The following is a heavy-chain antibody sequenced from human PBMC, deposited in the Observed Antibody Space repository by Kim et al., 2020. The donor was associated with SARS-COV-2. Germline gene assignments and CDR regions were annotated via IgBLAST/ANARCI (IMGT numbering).Heavy chain of an antibody. D-gene: IGHD3-10*01. CDR1: GYTFTSYG. CDR3: ARFRLPYYGSGSYSDAFDI. CDR2: ISAYNGNT. J-gene: IGHJ3*02. Sequence: SVKVSCKASGYTFTSYGISWVRQAPGQGLEWMGWISAYNGNTNYAQKLQGRVTMTTDTSTSTAYMELRSLRSDDRAVYYCARFRLPYYGSGSYSDAFDIWGQGTIVTVSS. V-gene: IGHV1-18*01.